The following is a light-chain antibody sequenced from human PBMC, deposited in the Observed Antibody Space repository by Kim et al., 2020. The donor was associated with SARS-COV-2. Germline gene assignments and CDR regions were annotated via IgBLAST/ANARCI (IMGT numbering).Light chain of an antibody. CDR3: SAWDSSLNFWV. CDR1: NNNVGNQG. J-gene: IGLJ3*02. Sequence: QAGLTQPPSVSKGLGQTATLTCTGNNNNVGNQGAAWLQQHQGHPPKLLSYRNNNRPSGISERFSASRSGDTASLTITGLQPEDETDYYCSAWDSSLNFWVFGGGTKLTVL. CDR2: RNN. V-gene: IGLV10-54*04.